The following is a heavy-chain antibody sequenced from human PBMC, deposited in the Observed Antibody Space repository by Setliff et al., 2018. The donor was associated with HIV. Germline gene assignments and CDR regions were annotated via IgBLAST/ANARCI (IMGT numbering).Heavy chain of an antibody. V-gene: IGHV4-38-2*02. J-gene: IGHJ4*02. CDR2: LYYDGNT. D-gene: IGHD6-19*01. CDR1: AYSIRNGYY. Sequence: SETLSLTCTVSAYSIRNGYYWGWIRQSPGKGLEWIGTLYYDGNTYYNPSLKSRVTMSVDTSKNQFSLNLNSVTAADTAVHYCARETIRSGHPSEAGFDFWGQGALVTVSS. CDR3: ARETIRSGHPSEAGFDF.